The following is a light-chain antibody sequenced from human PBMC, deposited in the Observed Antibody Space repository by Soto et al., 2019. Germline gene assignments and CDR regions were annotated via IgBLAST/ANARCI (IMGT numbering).Light chain of an antibody. Sequence: QSVLTQPPSESGSPGQSVTISCTGTSSDVGSYNYVSWYQHHPGKAPKVMIYEVNKRPSGVPDRFSGSKSGNTASLTVSGLQAEDEADYYCGSYADSNNYVFGTGTKLTIL. V-gene: IGLV2-8*01. CDR2: EVN. J-gene: IGLJ1*01. CDR1: SSDVGSYNY. CDR3: GSYADSNNYV.